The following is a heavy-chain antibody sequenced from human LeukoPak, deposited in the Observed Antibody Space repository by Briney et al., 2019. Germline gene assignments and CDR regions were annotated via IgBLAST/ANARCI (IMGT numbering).Heavy chain of an antibody. D-gene: IGHD2-2*02. Sequence: SETLSLTCAVYGGSFSGYYWSWIRQPPGKGLEWIGEINHSGSTNYNPSLKSRVTISVDTSKNQFSLKLSSVTAADTAVYYCARSTFIVVVPAAINWFDPWGQGTLVTVSS. CDR2: INHSGST. J-gene: IGHJ5*02. CDR3: ARSTFIVVVPAAINWFDP. CDR1: GGSFSGYY. V-gene: IGHV4-34*01.